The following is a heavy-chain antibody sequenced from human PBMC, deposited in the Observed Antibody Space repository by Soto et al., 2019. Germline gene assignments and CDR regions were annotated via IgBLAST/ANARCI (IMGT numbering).Heavy chain of an antibody. CDR1: GYSLTNFA. V-gene: IGHV3-23*01. CDR2: FSAGGRA. D-gene: IGHD4-17*01. Sequence: GGSPRVLRAACGYSLTNFALRWVRQAPGKGLEWVSTFSAGGRAYYADSVKGRFTIARDSSQNTVHLQISILRPEDTAVYYCAIVLLPEHCGDTLYAYCGQGPLVT. J-gene: IGHJ4*02. CDR3: AIVLLPEHCGDTLYAY.